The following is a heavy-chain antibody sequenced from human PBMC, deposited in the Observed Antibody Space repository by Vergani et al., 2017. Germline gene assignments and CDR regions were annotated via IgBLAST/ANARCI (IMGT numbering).Heavy chain of an antibody. D-gene: IGHD1-1*01. V-gene: IGHV5-51*01. CDR3: ARHTTYTDS. J-gene: IGHJ4*02. CDR1: EYSFGNYW. Sequence: EVELVQSGPEMRKPGESLKISCKGSEYSFGNYWIGWVRQMPGKGLECMEIIYPADSDTRYSPSFQGKVTISADKSISTAFLQWDSLKASDTALYYCARHTTYTDSWGQGTLVTVSS. CDR2: IYPADSDT.